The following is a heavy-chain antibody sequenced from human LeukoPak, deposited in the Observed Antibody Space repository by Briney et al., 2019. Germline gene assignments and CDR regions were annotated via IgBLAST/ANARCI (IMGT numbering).Heavy chain of an antibody. D-gene: IGHD5-18*01. Sequence: SETLSLTCTVSAGSISTYHWNWIRKSPEKGLEWVGYMQSTGNSNYNPSFKSRVTISVDMSRNQIVLYLSSVTAADTAVYFCARDKQHSYGRYFDHWGQGILVTVSS. CDR2: MQSTGNS. J-gene: IGHJ4*02. CDR1: AGSISTYH. CDR3: ARDKQHSYGRYFDH. V-gene: IGHV4-59*01.